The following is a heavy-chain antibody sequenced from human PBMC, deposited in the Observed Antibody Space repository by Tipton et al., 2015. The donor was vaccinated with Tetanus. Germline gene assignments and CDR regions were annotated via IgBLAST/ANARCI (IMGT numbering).Heavy chain of an antibody. CDR3: ARGLSFTSSYGFDY. J-gene: IGHJ4*02. CDR2: IYYSGST. CDR1: GGSISSYY. V-gene: IGHV4-59*01. D-gene: IGHD2-2*01. Sequence: TLSLTCTVSGGSISSYYWSWIRQPPGKGLEWIGYIYYSGSTNYNPSLKSRVTISVDTSKNQFSLNLSSVTAADTAVYYCARGLSFTSSYGFDYWGQGLLVTVSS.